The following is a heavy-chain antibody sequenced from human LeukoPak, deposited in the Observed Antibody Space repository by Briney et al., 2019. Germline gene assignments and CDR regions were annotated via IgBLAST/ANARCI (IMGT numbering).Heavy chain of an antibody. CDR1: GFTFSNAW. CDR2: ISSSGSTI. V-gene: IGHV3-11*04. CDR3: ATDHIVARTRADY. D-gene: IGHD5-12*01. Sequence: GGSLRLSCAASGFTFSNAWMSWVRQAPGEGPERVSYISSSGSTIYYADSVKGRFTISRDNAKNSLYLQMNSLRAEDTAVYYCATDHIVARTRADYWGQGTLVTVSS. J-gene: IGHJ4*02.